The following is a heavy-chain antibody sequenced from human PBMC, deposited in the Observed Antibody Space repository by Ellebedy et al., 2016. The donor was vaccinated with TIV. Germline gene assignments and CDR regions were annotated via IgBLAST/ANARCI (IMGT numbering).Heavy chain of an antibody. V-gene: IGHV1-69*06. J-gene: IGHJ5*02. CDR1: GGIFNSYA. CDR3: ARDHGSGTYTWFDT. Sequence: AASVKVSCKASGGIFNSYAINWLRQVPGQGLEWIGAIIPMYGAANYVQKFQGRVTITADKSTSTAYMDLSRLTSDDTALYYCARDHGSGTYTWFDTWGQGTLVIVSS. D-gene: IGHD3-10*01. CDR2: IIPMYGAA.